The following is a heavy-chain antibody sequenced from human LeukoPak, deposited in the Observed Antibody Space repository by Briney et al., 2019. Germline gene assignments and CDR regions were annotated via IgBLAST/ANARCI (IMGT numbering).Heavy chain of an antibody. CDR3: AGGNTVHY. D-gene: IGHD4-17*01. J-gene: IGHJ4*02. CDR2: ISVYNGDR. CDR1: GSTFTSYG. V-gene: IGHV1-18*01. Sequence: ASVKLSCKASGSTFTSYGISWGRQAPGPGLEWMGWISVYNGDRTYAQTLQSRVTMTSDTSTSTAYTVLRSLVSADKAAYYCAGGNTVHYWGQGTLLTVSS.